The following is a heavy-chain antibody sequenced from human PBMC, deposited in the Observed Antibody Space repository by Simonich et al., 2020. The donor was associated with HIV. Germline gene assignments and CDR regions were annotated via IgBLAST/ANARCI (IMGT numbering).Heavy chain of an antibody. V-gene: IGHV4-34*01. CDR2: INHRGRT. Sequence: QVQLQQWGAGLLKPSETLSLTCAVYGGSFSGYYWSWIRQPPGKGMEWSGEINHRGRTNYNPSLKSRVTISVDTSKTQFSLKLSSVTAADTAVYYCARRLSKLSRNQRPDAFDIWGQGTMVTVSS. CDR3: ARRLSKLSRNQRPDAFDI. D-gene: IGHD5-18*01. CDR1: GGSFSGYY. J-gene: IGHJ3*02.